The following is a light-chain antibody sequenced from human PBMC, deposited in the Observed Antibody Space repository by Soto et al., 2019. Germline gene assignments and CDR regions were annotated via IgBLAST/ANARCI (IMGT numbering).Light chain of an antibody. Sequence: EIVMTQSPATLSVSPGERATLSCRASQSVSGNLAWYQQKPGQAPRLLIYGASTRATGIPARFSGSGSGTEFTLTLSSLQSEDFAVYYWQQYNNWPRTFGQGTKVEIK. CDR2: GAS. V-gene: IGKV3-15*01. CDR1: QSVSGN. CDR3: QQYNNWPRT. J-gene: IGKJ1*01.